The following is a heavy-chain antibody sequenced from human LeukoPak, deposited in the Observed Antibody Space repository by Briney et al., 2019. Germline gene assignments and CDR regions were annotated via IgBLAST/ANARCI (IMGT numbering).Heavy chain of an antibody. V-gene: IGHV3-21*01. CDR3: ASQEKGASDY. CDR1: GFTFSSYS. CDR2: ISSSSSYI. J-gene: IGHJ4*02. D-gene: IGHD1-26*01. Sequence: GGSLRLSCAASGFTFSSYSMNWVRQAPGKGLEWVSSISSSSSYIYYADSVKGRFTISRDNAKNSLYLQMNSLRAEDTAAYYCASQEKGASDYWGQGTLVTVSS.